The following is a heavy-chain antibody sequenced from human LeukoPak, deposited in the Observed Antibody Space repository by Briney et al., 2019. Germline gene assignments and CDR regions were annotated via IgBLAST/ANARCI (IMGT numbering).Heavy chain of an antibody. CDR1: GFTFSSYA. CDR3: TTDYGSSISFYYYYGMDV. CDR2: IKSKAYGGTT. V-gene: IGHV3-15*01. J-gene: IGHJ6*02. D-gene: IGHD2-21*01. Sequence: GGSLRLSCAASGFTFSSYAMSWVRQAPGKGLEWVGRIKSKAYGGTTDYAAPVKGRFTISRDDSKNTLYLQMSSLKTEDTAVYYCTTDYGSSISFYYYYGMDVWGQGTTVIVSS.